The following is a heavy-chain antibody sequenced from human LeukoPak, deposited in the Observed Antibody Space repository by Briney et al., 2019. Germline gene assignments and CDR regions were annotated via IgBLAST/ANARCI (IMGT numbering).Heavy chain of an antibody. V-gene: IGHV3-33*01. D-gene: IGHD4-17*01. CDR2: IWYDGSNK. Sequence: PGGSLRLSCAAAGFTFSSYGMHWVRQASGKGLEWVAVIWYDGSNKYYADSVKGRFTISRDNSRNTLYLQMNSLRAEDTAVYYCARHLYGDQTAFDYWGQGTLVTVSS. CDR3: ARHLYGDQTAFDY. J-gene: IGHJ4*02. CDR1: GFTFSSYG.